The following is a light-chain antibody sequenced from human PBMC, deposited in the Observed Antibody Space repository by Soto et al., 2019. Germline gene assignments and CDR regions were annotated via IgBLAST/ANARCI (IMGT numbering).Light chain of an antibody. V-gene: IGKV3-11*01. Sequence: EIVLTQSPATLSLSPGERATLSCRTSQSVSSYFAWYQQKPGRAPRLLIYYASNRATGIPARFIGSGSGTDFTLTIISLEPEDFAVYYCQQRSNWPITFGQGTRREIK. CDR1: QSVSSY. J-gene: IGKJ5*01. CDR3: QQRSNWPIT. CDR2: YAS.